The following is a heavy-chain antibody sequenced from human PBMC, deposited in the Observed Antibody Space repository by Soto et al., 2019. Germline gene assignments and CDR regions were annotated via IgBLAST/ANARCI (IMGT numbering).Heavy chain of an antibody. V-gene: IGHV4-59*12. CDR1: GGSISSYY. CDR2: IYYSGST. D-gene: IGHD3-22*01. Sequence: SETLSLTCTVSGGSISSYYWSWIRQPPGKGLEWIGYIYYSGSTNYNPSLKSRVTISVDTSKNQFSLKLSSVTAADTAVYYCARIFYYDSSAQTQTWFAPGGKGTLVTVP. CDR3: ARIFYYDSSAQTQTWFAP. J-gene: IGHJ5*02.